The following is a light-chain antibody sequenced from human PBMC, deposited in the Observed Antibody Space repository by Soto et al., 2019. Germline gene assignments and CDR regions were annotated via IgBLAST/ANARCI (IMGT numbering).Light chain of an antibody. J-gene: IGKJ1*01. CDR3: QQSYSSPPT. CDR2: AAS. Sequence: DIQLTQSPSSLSASVGDKVTITCRASQSIRSYLNWVQQKPGKAPKLLIFAASSLQSGVPSRFSGSRSGPDFTLTISSLQPEDFATYYCQQSYSSPPTFGQGTKVDIK. V-gene: IGKV1-39*01. CDR1: QSIRSY.